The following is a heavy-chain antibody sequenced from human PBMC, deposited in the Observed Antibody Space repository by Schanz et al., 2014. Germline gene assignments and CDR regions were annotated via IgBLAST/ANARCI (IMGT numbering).Heavy chain of an antibody. V-gene: IGHV4-4*02. CDR3: ARGGQGFGEPHQRLFEY. J-gene: IGHJ4*02. CDR2: IYDSGNT. D-gene: IGHD3-10*01. CDR1: GASVSSDNW. Sequence: QVQLEESGAGLVKPSGTLSLTCAVSGASVSSDNWWNWVRQPPGKGLEWIGEIYDSGNTNYNPSRKMRVPMSVDDSKNQFSLQLPSVTAADTAVYYCARGGQGFGEPHQRLFEYWGPGTLVTVSS.